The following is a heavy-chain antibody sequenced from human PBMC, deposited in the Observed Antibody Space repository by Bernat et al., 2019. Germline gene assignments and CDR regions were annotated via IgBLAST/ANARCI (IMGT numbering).Heavy chain of an antibody. D-gene: IGHD2-8*02. V-gene: IGHV1-24*01. Sequence: QVQLVQSGAEVKKPGASVKVSCKVSGYTLTELSMHWVRQAPGKGLEWMGGFDPEDGETIYAQKFQGRVTMTEDTSTDTAYMELSSLRSEDTAVYYCATGEYCTGGVCYTTAFDYWGQGTLVTASS. CDR1: GYTLTELS. CDR2: FDPEDGET. CDR3: ATGEYCTGGVCYTTAFDY. J-gene: IGHJ4*02.